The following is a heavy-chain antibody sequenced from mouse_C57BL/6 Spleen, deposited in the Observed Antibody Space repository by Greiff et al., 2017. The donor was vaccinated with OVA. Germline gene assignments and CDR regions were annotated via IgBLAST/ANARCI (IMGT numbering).Heavy chain of an antibody. V-gene: IGHV2-2*01. CDR2: IWSGGST. J-gene: IGHJ4*01. CDR1: GFSLTSYG. D-gene: IGHD2-2*01. Sequence: QVQLKQSGPGLVQPSQSLSITCTVSGFSLTSYGVHWVRQSPGKGLEWLGVIWSGGSTDYNAAFISRLSISKDNSKSQVFMKMNRLQADDTAIYYCARIYYGYDDGPYAMDYWGQGTSVTVSS. CDR3: ARIYYGYDDGPYAMDY.